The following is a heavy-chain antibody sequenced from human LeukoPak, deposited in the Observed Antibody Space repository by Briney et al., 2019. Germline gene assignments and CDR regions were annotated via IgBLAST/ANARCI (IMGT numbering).Heavy chain of an antibody. Sequence: GASVKVSCKASGYTFTGYYMHWVRQAPGQGLEWMGWINPNSGGTNYAQKFHGRVTMTRDMSISTAYMELSRLRSDDTAVYYCARESVQGYCSSTSCPCDYWGQGTLVTVSS. D-gene: IGHD2-2*01. CDR3: ARESVQGYCSSTSCPCDY. J-gene: IGHJ4*02. CDR2: INPNSGGT. V-gene: IGHV1-2*02. CDR1: GYTFTGYY.